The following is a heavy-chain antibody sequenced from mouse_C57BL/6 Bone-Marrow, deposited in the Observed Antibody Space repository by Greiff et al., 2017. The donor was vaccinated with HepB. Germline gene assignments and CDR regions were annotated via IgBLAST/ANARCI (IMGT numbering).Heavy chain of an antibody. CDR3: ARSMITTRYFDV. V-gene: IGHV1-7*01. J-gene: IGHJ1*03. D-gene: IGHD2-4*01. CDR2: INPSSGYT. Sequence: QVHVKQSGAELAKPGASVKLSCKASGYTFTSYWMHWVKQRPGQGLEWIGYINPSSGYTKYNQKFKDKATLTADKSSSTAYMQLSSLTYEDSAVYYCARSMITTRYFDVRGTGTTVTVSS. CDR1: GYTFTSYW.